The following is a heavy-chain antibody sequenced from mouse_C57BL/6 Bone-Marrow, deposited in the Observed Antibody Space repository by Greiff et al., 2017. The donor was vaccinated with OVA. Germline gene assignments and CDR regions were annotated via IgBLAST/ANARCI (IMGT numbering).Heavy chain of an antibody. D-gene: IGHD2-12*01. CDR3: VCFTTWFAY. CDR1: GYTFTSYW. CDR2: IDPSDSYT. Sequence: QVQLQQPGAELVMPGASVKLSCKASGYTFTSYWMHWVKQRPGQGLEWIGEIDPSDSYTNYNQKFKGKSTLTVDKSSSTAYMQLSSLTSEDSAVYYCVCFTTWFAYWGQGTLVTVSA. V-gene: IGHV1-69*01. J-gene: IGHJ3*01.